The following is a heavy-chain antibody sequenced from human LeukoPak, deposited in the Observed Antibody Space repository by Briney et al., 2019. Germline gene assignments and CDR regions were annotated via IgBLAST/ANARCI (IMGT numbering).Heavy chain of an antibody. J-gene: IGHJ3*02. CDR3: ARMDYYDSSGYYSSRAFDI. CDR2: IYYSGST. D-gene: IGHD3-22*01. V-gene: IGHV4-61*01. CDR1: GGSVNSGSYY. Sequence: SETLSLTCTVSGGSVNSGSYYWTWIRQPPGNGLEWIVYIYYSGSTNYSPSLKSRITISVDTSDNQFSLKLSSVTAADTAVYYCARMDYYDSSGYYSSRAFDIWGQGTMVTVSS.